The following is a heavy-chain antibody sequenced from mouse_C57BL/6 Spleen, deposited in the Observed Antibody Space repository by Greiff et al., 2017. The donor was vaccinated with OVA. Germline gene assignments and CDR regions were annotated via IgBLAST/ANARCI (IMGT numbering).Heavy chain of an antibody. CDR1: GYSFTGYY. CDR3: ASDYSTYGGAMDY. CDR2: INPSTGGT. D-gene: IGHD2-13*01. Sequence: EVKLQESGPELVKPGASVKISCKASGYSFTGYYMNWVKQSPEKSLEWIGEINPSTGGTTYNQKFKAKATLTVDKSSSTAYMQLKSLTSEDSAVYYCASDYSTYGGAMDYWGQGTSVTVSS. J-gene: IGHJ4*01. V-gene: IGHV1-42*01.